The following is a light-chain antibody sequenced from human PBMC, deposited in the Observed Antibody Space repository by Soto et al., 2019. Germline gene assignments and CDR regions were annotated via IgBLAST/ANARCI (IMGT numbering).Light chain of an antibody. CDR3: QQAYRAPWT. Sequence: DIQMTQSPSSLSASVGDRLTITCRASQAVGSYLNWFQQKAGKPPKLLIYASSKLERGVPSRFRGTGSGTDFTLPVSSLQPEDFATYEGQQAYRAPWTFGQGTKVEV. CDR2: ASS. V-gene: IGKV1-39*01. CDR1: QAVGSY. J-gene: IGKJ1*01.